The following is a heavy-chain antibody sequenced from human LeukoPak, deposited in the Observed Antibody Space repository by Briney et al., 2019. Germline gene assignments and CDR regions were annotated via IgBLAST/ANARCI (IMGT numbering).Heavy chain of an antibody. CDR3: AKGSTGGVAAAATENFQH. D-gene: IGHD6-13*01. Sequence: GRSLRLSCAASGFTFDDYAMHWVRQAPGKGLEWVSGISWSSGSIDYADSVKGRFTISRDNAKNSLYLQMNSLRSEDTALYYCAKGSTGGVAAAATENFQHWGQGTLVTVSS. V-gene: IGHV3-9*01. J-gene: IGHJ1*01. CDR2: ISWSSGSI. CDR1: GFTFDDYA.